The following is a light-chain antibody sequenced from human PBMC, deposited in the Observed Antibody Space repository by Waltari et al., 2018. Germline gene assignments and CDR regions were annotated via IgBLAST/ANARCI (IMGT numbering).Light chain of an antibody. Sequence: DIQMTQSPSTLSASVGDRVTIPCRASQRINSWLAWYQQKPGKAPKLLIYKASSLESGVPSRFSGSGSGTEFTLTISSLQPDDFATYYCQQYNSYSRTFGQGTKVEIK. V-gene: IGKV1-5*03. CDR1: QRINSW. CDR3: QQYNSYSRT. CDR2: KAS. J-gene: IGKJ1*01.